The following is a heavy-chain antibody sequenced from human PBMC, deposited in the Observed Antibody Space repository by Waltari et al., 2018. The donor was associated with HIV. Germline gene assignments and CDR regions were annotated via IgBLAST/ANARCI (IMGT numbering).Heavy chain of an antibody. CDR1: GGSISSYY. Sequence: QVQLQESGPGLVKPSETLSLTCTVSGGSISSYYWSWIRQPPGKGLEWIGYIYYSGSTNYNPSLKSRVTISVDTSKNQFSLKLSSVTAADTAVYYCAREGVRGDYYGMDVWGQGTTVTVSS. CDR3: AREGVRGDYYGMDV. V-gene: IGHV4-59*12. D-gene: IGHD3-10*01. J-gene: IGHJ6*02. CDR2: IYYSGST.